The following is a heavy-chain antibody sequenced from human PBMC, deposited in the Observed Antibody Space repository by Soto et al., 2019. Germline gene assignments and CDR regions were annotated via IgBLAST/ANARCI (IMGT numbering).Heavy chain of an antibody. CDR1: GFTFSSYS. D-gene: IGHD3-10*01. CDR2: ISSSSSTI. V-gene: IGHV3-48*01. Sequence: EVQLVESGGGSVQPGGSLRLSCAASGFTFSSYSMNWVRQAPGKGLEWVSYISSSSSTIYYADSVKGRFTISRDNAKNSLYLQMNSLRAEDTAVYYCARGALWFGELFPDYWGQGTLVTVSS. CDR3: ARGALWFGELFPDY. J-gene: IGHJ4*02.